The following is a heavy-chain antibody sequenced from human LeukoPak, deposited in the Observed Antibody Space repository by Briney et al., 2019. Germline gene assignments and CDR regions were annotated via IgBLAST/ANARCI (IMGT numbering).Heavy chain of an antibody. D-gene: IGHD4-4*01. J-gene: IGHJ4*02. CDR1: GFTFSSYW. V-gene: IGHV3-23*01. CDR2: ISGSGGST. CDR3: ANRDVTTADY. Sequence: GGSLRLSCAASGFTFSSYWMTWVRQAPGKGLEWLSGISGSGGSTYYADSVKDRFTVSRDNSKNTLYLQMNSLRAEDTAVYYCANRDVTTADYWGQGTLVTVSS.